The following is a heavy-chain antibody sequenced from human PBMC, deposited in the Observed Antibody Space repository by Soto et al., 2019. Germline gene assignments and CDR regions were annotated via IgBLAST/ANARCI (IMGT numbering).Heavy chain of an antibody. J-gene: IGHJ6*01. CDR3: ALSFSQTNIDV. Sequence: QVQLVQSGPEVGKPGPSVKVSCKASGYTFTGYYLHWVRQAPGRGLEWMGYINPDSGRTRYAQKFQGTVTMTRDTSITTAYLELRSLKYDASAIFYCALSFSQTNIDVWGQGTTVIVAS. CDR1: GYTFTGYY. V-gene: IGHV1-2*02. CDR2: INPDSGRT.